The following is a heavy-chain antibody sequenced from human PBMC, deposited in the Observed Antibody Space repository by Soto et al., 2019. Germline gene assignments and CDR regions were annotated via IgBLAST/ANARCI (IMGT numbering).Heavy chain of an antibody. CDR2: ISGSGGST. D-gene: IGHD3-10*01. CDR1: GFTFSSYA. CDR3: AKDPFAGGSGSLLMDV. J-gene: IGHJ6*03. V-gene: IGHV3-23*01. Sequence: GGSLRLSCAASGFTFSSYAMSWVRQAPGKGLEWVSAISGSGGSTYYADSVKGRFTISRDNSKNTLYLQMNSLRAEDTAVYYCAKDPFAGGSGSLLMDVWGKGTTVTVSS.